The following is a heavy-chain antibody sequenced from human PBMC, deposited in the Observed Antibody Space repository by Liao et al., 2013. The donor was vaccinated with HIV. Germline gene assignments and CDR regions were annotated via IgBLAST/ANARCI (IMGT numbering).Heavy chain of an antibody. Sequence: QVQLQESGPGLVKPSETLSLTCTVSGGSISSYFWNWIRQPAGKGLEWIGRIYTSGSTNYNPSLKSRVTMSLDTSKNQFSLKLNSVTAADTAVYYCARGLSIAARPQYFYYYMDVWGKGTTVTVSS. J-gene: IGHJ6*03. V-gene: IGHV4-4*07. CDR1: GGSISSYF. D-gene: IGHD6-6*01. CDR2: IYTSGST. CDR3: ARGLSIAARPQYFYYYMDV.